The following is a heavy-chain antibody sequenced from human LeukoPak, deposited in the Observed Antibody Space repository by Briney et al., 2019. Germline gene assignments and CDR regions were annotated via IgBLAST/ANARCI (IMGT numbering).Heavy chain of an antibody. CDR2: IYHSGST. CDR3: ARAGTSWFDP. Sequence: SETLSLTCTVSGGSISSGGYYWSWIRQPPGKGLEWIGYIYHSGSTYYNPSLKSRVTISVDRSKNQFSLKLSSVTAADTAVYYCARAGTSWFDPWGQGTLVTVSS. CDR1: GGSISSGGYY. J-gene: IGHJ5*02. V-gene: IGHV4-30-2*01. D-gene: IGHD2-2*01.